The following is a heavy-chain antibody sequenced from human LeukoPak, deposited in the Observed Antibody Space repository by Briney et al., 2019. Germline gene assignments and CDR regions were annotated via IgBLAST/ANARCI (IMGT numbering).Heavy chain of an antibody. CDR1: GGSFSGYY. V-gene: IGHV4-34*01. D-gene: IGHD6-13*01. J-gene: IGHJ6*02. CDR3: ARGKGYSSSWYLYYYGMDV. CDR2: INHSGST. Sequence: RPSETLSLTCAVYGGSFSGYYWSWIRQPPGKGLEWIGEINHSGSTNYNPSLKSRVTISVDTSKNQFSLKLSSVTAADTAVYYCARGKGYSSSWYLYYYGMDVWGQGTTVTVSS.